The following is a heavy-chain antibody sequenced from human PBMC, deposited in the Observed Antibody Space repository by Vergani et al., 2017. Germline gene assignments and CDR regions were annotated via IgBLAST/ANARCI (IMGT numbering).Heavy chain of an antibody. Sequence: QVQLQESGPGLVKPSGTLSLTCSVTGGSFFNSRYYWNWIRQTPGKGLEWIGYIYLGGTTTYNPSLESRVSLSADTSKNQFSLQLTSVTAADTAVYYCARGPSVVQGHYIYYYSYFMDVWGKGTTVTVSS. CDR2: IYLGGTT. D-gene: IGHD2-15*01. J-gene: IGHJ6*03. V-gene: IGHV4-61*01. CDR3: ARGPSVVQGHYIYYYSYFMDV. CDR1: GGSFFNSRYY.